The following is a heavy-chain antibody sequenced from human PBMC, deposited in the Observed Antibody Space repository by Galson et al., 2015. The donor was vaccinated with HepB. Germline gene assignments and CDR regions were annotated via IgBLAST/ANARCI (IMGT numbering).Heavy chain of an antibody. V-gene: IGHV3-7*01. D-gene: IGHD7-27*01. CDR3: TRDLNWDSSG. CDR2: IKPDGSET. J-gene: IGHJ4*02. CDR1: GFSFSDYW. Sequence: SLRLSCAASGFSFSDYWMTWVRQAPGKGLEGVANIKPDGSETYYVESVKGRFTISRDNAKNSLYLQMNSLRVEDTALYYCTRDLNWDSSGWGQGTLVAVSS.